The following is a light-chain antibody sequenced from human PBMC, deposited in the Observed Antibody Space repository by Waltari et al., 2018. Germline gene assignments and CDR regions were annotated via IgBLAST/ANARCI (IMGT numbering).Light chain of an antibody. V-gene: IGKV1-27*01. CDR2: ASS. CDR3: QNYDKVPWT. CDR1: RDISNS. Sequence: DSQMTQSPSSLSASVGDRRTITCRASRDISNSLAWYQQVAGKVPKLLISASSTLQSGVPSRFSGSGSGSDFTLTINNLQPEDFATYYCQNYDKVPWTFGPGTRVDVK. J-gene: IGKJ1*01.